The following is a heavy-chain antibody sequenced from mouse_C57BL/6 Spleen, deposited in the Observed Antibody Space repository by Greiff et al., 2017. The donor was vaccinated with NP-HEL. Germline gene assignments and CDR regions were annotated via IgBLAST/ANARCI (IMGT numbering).Heavy chain of an antibody. Sequence: QVQLQQSGPELVKPGASVKISCKASGYAFSSSWMNWVKQRPGKGLEVIGRIYPGDGDTNYNGKFKGNATLTAEKSSSTAYMQLSSLTSEDAAVYFCARQGYGSSYSSMDDWGQGTSVTVSS. D-gene: IGHD1-1*01. CDR1: GYAFSSSW. CDR2: IYPGDGDT. V-gene: IGHV1-82*01. CDR3: ARQGYGSSYSSMDD. J-gene: IGHJ4*01.